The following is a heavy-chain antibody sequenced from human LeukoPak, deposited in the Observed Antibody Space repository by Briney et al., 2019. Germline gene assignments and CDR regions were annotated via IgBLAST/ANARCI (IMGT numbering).Heavy chain of an antibody. V-gene: IGHV1-18*04. CDR3: ARWNYDILTVCPVRGAYY. CDR2: ISAYNGNT. D-gene: IGHD3-9*01. Sequence: ASVKVSCKASGYTFTSYGISWVRQAPGQGLEWMGWISAYNGNTNYAQKLQGRVTMTTDTSTSTAYMELRRLRSDDTAVYYCARWNYDILTVCPVRGAYYWGQRTLVTVSS. CDR1: GYTFTSYG. J-gene: IGHJ4*02.